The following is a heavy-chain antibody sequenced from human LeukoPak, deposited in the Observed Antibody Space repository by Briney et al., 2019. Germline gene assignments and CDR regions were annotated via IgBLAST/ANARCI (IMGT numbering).Heavy chain of an antibody. D-gene: IGHD1-14*01. CDR1: GFTFSSYW. V-gene: IGHV3-7*01. CDR2: IKEDGSEK. CDR3: ARTPEYYYYMDV. J-gene: IGHJ6*03. Sequence: PGGSLRLSCAASGFTFSSYWMSWVRQAPGKGLEWVANIKEDGSEKYYVDSVKGRLTISRDNAKNSLYLQMDSLRADDTAVYYCARTPEYYYYMDVWGKGTTVTVSS.